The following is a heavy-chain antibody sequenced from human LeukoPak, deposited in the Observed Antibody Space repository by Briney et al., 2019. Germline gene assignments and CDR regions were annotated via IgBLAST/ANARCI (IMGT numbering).Heavy chain of an antibody. J-gene: IGHJ6*02. CDR2: ISSSSSYI. CDR1: GFTFSSYS. Sequence: GGSLRLSCAASGFTFSSYSMNWVRQAPGKGLEWVSSISSSSSYIYYANSVKGRFTISRDNAKNSLYLQMSSLRAEDTAVYYCARAKRADFWSGYHSSTYYYYYYGMDAWGQGTTVTVSS. CDR3: ARAKRADFWSGYHSSTYYYYYYGMDA. V-gene: IGHV3-21*01. D-gene: IGHD3-3*01.